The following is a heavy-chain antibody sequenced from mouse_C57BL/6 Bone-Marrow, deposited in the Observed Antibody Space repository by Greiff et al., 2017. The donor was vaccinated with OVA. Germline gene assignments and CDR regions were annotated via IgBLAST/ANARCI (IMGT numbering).Heavy chain of an antibody. V-gene: IGHV2-9-1*01. CDR1: GFSLTSYA. J-gene: IGHJ4*01. CDR3: ARNLIYDGYYVAMDY. D-gene: IGHD2-3*01. CDR2: IWTGGGT. Sequence: VMLVESGPGLVAPSQSLSITCTVSGFSLTSYAISWVRQPPGKGLEWLGVIWTGGGTNYNSALKSRLSISKDNSKSQVFLKMNSLQTDDTARYYCARNLIYDGYYVAMDYWGQGTSVTVSS.